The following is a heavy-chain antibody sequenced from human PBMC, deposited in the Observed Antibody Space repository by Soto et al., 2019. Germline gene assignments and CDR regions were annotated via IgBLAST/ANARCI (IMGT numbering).Heavy chain of an antibody. CDR1: GFTSSSYS. CDR3: ARDHGAGIRFLEWSFDP. D-gene: IGHD3-3*01. J-gene: IGHJ5*02. V-gene: IGHV3-21*01. CDR2: ISSSSYI. Sequence: GGSLRLSCAASGFTSSSYSMNWVRQAPGKGLEWVSSISSSSYIYYADSVKGRFTISRDNAKNSLYLQMNSLRAEDTAVYYCARDHGAGIRFLEWSFDPWGQGTLVTVSS.